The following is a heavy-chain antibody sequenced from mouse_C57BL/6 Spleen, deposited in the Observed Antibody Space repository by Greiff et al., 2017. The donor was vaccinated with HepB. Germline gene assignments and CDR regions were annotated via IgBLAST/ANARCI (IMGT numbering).Heavy chain of an antibody. V-gene: IGHV1-26*01. CDR1: GYTFTDYY. Sequence: EVQLQQSGPELVKPGASVKISCKASGYTFTDYYMNWVKQSHGKSLEWIGDINPNNGGTSYNQKFKGKATLTVDKSSSTAYMELRSLTSEDSAVYYCARSHLYYAMDYWGQGTSVTVSS. CDR2: INPNNGGT. CDR3: ARSHLYYAMDY. J-gene: IGHJ4*01.